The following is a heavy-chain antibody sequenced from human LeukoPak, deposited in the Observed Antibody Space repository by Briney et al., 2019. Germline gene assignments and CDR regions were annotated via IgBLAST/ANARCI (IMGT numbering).Heavy chain of an antibody. CDR2: ISSSSSYI. D-gene: IGHD6-13*01. CDR1: GFTFSSYS. Sequence: GGSLRLSCAASGFTFSSYSMNWVRQAPGKGLEWVSSISSSSSYIYYADSVKGRFTISRDNAKNSLYLQMNSLRAKDTAVYYCARSGEPIAAAGTGYWGQGTLVTVSS. CDR3: ARSGEPIAAAGTGY. V-gene: IGHV3-21*01. J-gene: IGHJ4*02.